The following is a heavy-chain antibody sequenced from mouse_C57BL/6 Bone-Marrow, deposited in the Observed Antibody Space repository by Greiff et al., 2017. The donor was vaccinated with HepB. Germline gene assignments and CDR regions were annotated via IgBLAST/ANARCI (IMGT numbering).Heavy chain of an antibody. CDR3: ARHRYYFDY. Sequence: VHVKQSGPELVKPGDSVKISCKASGYSFTGYFMNWVMQSHGKSLEWIGRINPYNGDTFYNQKFKGKATLTVDKSSSTAHMELRSLTSEDSAVYYCARHRYYFDYWGQGTTLTVSS. CDR1: GYSFTGYF. CDR2: INPYNGDT. J-gene: IGHJ2*01. V-gene: IGHV1-20*01.